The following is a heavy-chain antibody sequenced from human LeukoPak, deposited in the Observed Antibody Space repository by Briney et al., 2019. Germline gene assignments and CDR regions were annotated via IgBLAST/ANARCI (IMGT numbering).Heavy chain of an antibody. CDR1: GFTFSSYE. CDR2: ISYDGSNK. D-gene: IGHD3-16*01. Sequence: GGSLRLSCAASGFTFSSYEMNWVRQAPGKGLEWVAVISYDGSNKYYADSVKGRFTISRDNSKNTLYLQMNSLRAEDTAVYYCARGDFDPWGQGTLVTVSS. J-gene: IGHJ5*02. V-gene: IGHV3-30*04. CDR3: ARGDFDP.